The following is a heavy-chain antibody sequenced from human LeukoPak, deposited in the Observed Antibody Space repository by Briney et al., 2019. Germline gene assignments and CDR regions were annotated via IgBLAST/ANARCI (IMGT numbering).Heavy chain of an antibody. D-gene: IGHD2-15*01. CDR3: ARDLLSDSGGSCFDY. CDR2: ISYDGSNK. J-gene: IGHJ4*02. CDR1: GFTFSSYA. Sequence: GGSLRLSCAASGFTFSSYAMHWVRQAPGKGLEWVAVISYDGSNKYYADSVKGRFTISRDNAKNSLYLQMNSLRAEDTAVYYCARDLLSDSGGSCFDYWGQGTLVTVSS. V-gene: IGHV3-30*04.